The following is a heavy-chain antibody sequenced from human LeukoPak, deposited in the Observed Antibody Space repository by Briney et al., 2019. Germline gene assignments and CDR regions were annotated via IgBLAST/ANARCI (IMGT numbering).Heavy chain of an antibody. CDR3: ARVALGIVVVPAAINSRNYYYYYMGV. Sequence: PGGSLRLSCAASGFTVSSNYMSWVRQAPGKGLEWVSVIYSGGSTYYADSVKGRFTISRDNSKNTLYLQMNSLRAEDTAVYYCARVALGIVVVPAAINSRNYYYYYMGVWGKGTTVTISS. V-gene: IGHV3-53*01. J-gene: IGHJ6*03. CDR2: IYSGGST. D-gene: IGHD2-2*01. CDR1: GFTVSSNY.